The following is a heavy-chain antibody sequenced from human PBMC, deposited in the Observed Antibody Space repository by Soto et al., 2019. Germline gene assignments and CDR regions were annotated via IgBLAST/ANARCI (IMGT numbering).Heavy chain of an antibody. D-gene: IGHD4-17*01. Sequence: PGGSLRLSCAASGFTFSSYEMNWVRQTPGKGLEWVSYISSSGSTIYYADSVKGRFTISRDNAKNSLYLQMNSLRAEDTAVYYCARDGTTVNDYWGQGTLVTVSS. CDR2: ISSSGSTI. V-gene: IGHV3-48*03. J-gene: IGHJ4*02. CDR1: GFTFSSYE. CDR3: ARDGTTVNDY.